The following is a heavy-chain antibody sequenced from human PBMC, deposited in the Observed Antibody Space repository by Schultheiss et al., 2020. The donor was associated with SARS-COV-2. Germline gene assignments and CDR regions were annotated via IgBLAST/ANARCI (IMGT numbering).Heavy chain of an antibody. V-gene: IGHV4-31*03. CDR2: IYYSGST. J-gene: IGHJ4*02. CDR3: ARVVACSSTTCYGGFLDY. CDR1: GGSISSGGYY. Sequence: SETLSITCTVSGGSISSGGYYWSWIRQHPGKGLEWIGYIYYSGSTYYNPSLKSRVTISVDTSKNQFSLKLSSVTAADTAVYYCARVVACSSTTCYGGFLDYWGQGTLVTVAS. D-gene: IGHD2-2*01.